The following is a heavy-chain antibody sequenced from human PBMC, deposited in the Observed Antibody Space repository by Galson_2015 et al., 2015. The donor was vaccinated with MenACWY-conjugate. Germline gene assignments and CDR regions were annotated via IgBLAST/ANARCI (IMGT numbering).Heavy chain of an antibody. CDR2: IIPIFGTA. CDR1: GGTFSSYA. J-gene: IGHJ3*02. CDR3: ARVVEMATIFGDAFDN. V-gene: IGHV1-69*13. D-gene: IGHD5-24*01. Sequence: SVKVSCKASGGTFSSYAISWVRQAPGQGLEWMGGIIPIFGTANYAQKFQGRVTITADESTSTAYMELSSLRSEDTAVYYCARVVEMATIFGDAFDNWGQGTMVTVSS.